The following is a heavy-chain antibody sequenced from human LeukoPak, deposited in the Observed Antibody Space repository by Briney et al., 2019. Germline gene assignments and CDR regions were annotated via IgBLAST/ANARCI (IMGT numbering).Heavy chain of an antibody. Sequence: SETLSLTRAVSGGSINNFWSWVRQPPGKGLEWIGQIHHNGGTSYNPSLRSRVTMSIDKSKNQFSLHLNSVTAADTAMYYCARLTRRSGNYFDYWGQGTLVTVSS. D-gene: IGHD1-1*01. CDR1: GGSINNF. J-gene: IGHJ4*02. CDR2: IHHNGGT. CDR3: ARLTRRSGNYFDY. V-gene: IGHV4-4*02.